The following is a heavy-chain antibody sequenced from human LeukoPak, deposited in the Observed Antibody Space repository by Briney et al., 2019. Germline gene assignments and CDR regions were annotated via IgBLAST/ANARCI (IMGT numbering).Heavy chain of an antibody. J-gene: IGHJ4*02. CDR2: IYYSGST. CDR3: AREYYYDSSGHFDY. CDR1: GGSISSYY. D-gene: IGHD3-22*01. Sequence: KPSETLSLTCTVSGGSISSYYWSWIRQPPGKGLEWIGYIYYSGSTNYNPSLKSRVTISVDKSKNQFSLKLSSVTAADTAVYYCAREYYYDSSGHFDYWGQGTLVTVSS. V-gene: IGHV4-59*12.